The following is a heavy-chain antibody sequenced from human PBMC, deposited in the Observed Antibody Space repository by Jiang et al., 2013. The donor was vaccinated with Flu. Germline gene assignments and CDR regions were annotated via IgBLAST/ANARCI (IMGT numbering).Heavy chain of an antibody. D-gene: IGHD1-26*01. J-gene: IGHJ4*02. V-gene: IGHV1-3*01. Sequence: QKFQGRVTITRDTSANAAYMKLSSLTSEDASIYYCARNIVGSTILDYWGRGTLVTVSS. CDR3: ARNIVGSTILDY.